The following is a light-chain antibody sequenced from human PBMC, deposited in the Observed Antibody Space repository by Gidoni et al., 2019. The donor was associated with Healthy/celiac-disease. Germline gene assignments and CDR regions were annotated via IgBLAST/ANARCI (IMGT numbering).Light chain of an antibody. CDR1: QSVSSN. V-gene: IGKV3-15*01. CDR3: QQYNNWPLT. Sequence: EIVMTQSPATLSVSPGERATLSCRASQSVSSNLAWYQQKPGQAPRLLIYGESTRATGIPARFSGSGSGTEFNLTISSLQSEDFAVYYCQQYNNWPLTFGGGTKVEIK. CDR2: GES. J-gene: IGKJ4*01.